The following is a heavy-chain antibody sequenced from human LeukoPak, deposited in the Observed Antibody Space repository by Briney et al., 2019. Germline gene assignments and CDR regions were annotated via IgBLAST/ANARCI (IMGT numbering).Heavy chain of an antibody. D-gene: IGHD6-6*01. CDR1: GGSFSGYY. J-gene: IGHJ4*02. Sequence: SETLSLTCAVYGGSFSGYYWSWIRQSPGKGLEWIGEINHSGSTNYNPSLKSRVTISVDTSKNQFSLKLSSVTAADTAVYYCARVLYSSSRYFDYWGQGTLVTVSS. CDR2: INHSGST. CDR3: ARVLYSSSRYFDY. V-gene: IGHV4-34*01.